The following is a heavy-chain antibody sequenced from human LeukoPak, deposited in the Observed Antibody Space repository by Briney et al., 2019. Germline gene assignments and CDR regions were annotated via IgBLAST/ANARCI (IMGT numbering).Heavy chain of an antibody. Sequence: SETLSLTCTVSGDSISSSDYYWSWIRQNPGKGLERIGYISYSGNTNYNPSLRSRATISVDTSKKQLSLRLTSVTSADTAVYYCARQYDSWSGYPSYFDYWGQGTLVTVSS. CDR2: ISYSGNT. CDR3: ARQYDSWSGYPSYFDY. D-gene: IGHD3-3*01. V-gene: IGHV4-31*03. J-gene: IGHJ4*02. CDR1: GDSISSSDYY.